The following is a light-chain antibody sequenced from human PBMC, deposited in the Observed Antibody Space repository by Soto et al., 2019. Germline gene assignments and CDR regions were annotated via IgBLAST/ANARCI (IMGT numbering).Light chain of an antibody. CDR3: QQDGSSPDP. J-gene: IGKJ5*01. V-gene: IGKV3-11*01. CDR1: QSVSSY. CDR2: DAS. Sequence: EIVLTQSPATLSLSPGERATLSCRASQSVSSYLAWYQQKPGQAPRLLIYDASNRATGIPARFSGSGSGTDFTLTISSLEPEDFAVYYCQQDGSSPDPFGQGTRLEIK.